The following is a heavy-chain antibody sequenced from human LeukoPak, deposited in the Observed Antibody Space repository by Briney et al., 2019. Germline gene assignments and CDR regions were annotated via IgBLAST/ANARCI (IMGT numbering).Heavy chain of an antibody. V-gene: IGHV1-18*01. CDR3: ARVGARYYYYMDV. CDR1: GYTLTSYG. J-gene: IGHJ6*03. CDR2: ISAYNGNT. Sequence: ASVKVSCKASGYTLTSYGISWVRQAPGQGLEWMGWISAYNGNTNYAQKLQGRVTITADKSTSTAYMELSSLRSEDTAVYYCARVGARYYYYMDVWGKGTTVTVSS. D-gene: IGHD1-26*01.